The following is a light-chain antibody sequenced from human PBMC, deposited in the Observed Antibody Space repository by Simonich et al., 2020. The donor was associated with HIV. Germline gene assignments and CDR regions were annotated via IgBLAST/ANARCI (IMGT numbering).Light chain of an antibody. J-gene: IGLJ2*01. CDR3: CSYAGSSTFV. CDR1: SSDVGGYNY. Sequence: QSALTQPASVSGSPGQSITISCTGTSSDVGGYNYVPWYQQHPGKAPKLMIYDVRNRNSGVSNRFSGAKSGNTASLTISGLQAEDEADYYCCSYAGSSTFVFGGGTKLTVL. CDR2: DVR. V-gene: IGLV2-14*03.